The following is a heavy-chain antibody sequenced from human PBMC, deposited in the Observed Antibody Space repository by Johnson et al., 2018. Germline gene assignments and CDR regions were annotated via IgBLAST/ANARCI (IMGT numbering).Heavy chain of an antibody. CDR2: IKQDGSEK. V-gene: IGHV3-7*01. Sequence: EVQLVESGGGLVQPGRSLRLSCTASGFTFSSYWMSWVRQAPGKGLEWVANIKQDGSEKYYVDSVKGRSTISRDNAKNSLFLQMNSLRAEDTAVYYCASSKHPDAFDIWGQGTMVTVSS. CDR1: GFTFSSYW. CDR3: ASSKHPDAFDI. J-gene: IGHJ3*02.